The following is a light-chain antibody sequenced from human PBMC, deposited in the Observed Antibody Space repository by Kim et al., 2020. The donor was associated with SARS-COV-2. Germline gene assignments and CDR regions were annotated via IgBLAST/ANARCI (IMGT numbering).Light chain of an antibody. CDR3: QQYYSTPPS. Sequence: KATLNCKSSQTVLYNSNNKNYLAWYQQKPGQDPKLLIYWASIRESGVSDRFSGSGSETDFTLTSSSLQAEDVAVYYCQQYYSTPPSFGQGTKLEI. CDR1: QTVLYNSNNKNY. V-gene: IGKV4-1*01. J-gene: IGKJ2*03. CDR2: WAS.